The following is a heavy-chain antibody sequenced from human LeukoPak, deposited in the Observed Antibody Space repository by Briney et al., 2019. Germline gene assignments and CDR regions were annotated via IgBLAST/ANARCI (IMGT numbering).Heavy chain of an antibody. CDR2: IRYDGSNQ. CDR3: AEDGYSAGYYYYCMDV. D-gene: IGHD4-23*01. CDR1: GFTFSSYG. Sequence: GGSLRLSCAASGFTFSSYGMHWVRQAPGKGLEWVAFIRYDGSNQYYADSVKGRFTISRDNSKNTLYLQMNSLRAEDTAVHYCAEDGYSAGYYYYCMDVWGKGTTVTVSS. V-gene: IGHV3-30*02. J-gene: IGHJ6*03.